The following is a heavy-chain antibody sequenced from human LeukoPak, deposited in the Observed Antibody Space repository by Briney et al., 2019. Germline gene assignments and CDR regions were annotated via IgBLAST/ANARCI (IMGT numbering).Heavy chain of an antibody. Sequence: SVKVSCKASGGNFSSYAISWVRQAPGQGLEWLGGIIPVYGTTNYAQKLRGRVTINADESTSTAYMELSSLRSEDTAVYYCARAGLTVTLDPYFDKWGQGTLVTVSS. CDR1: GGNFSSYA. D-gene: IGHD4-17*01. CDR2: IIPVYGTT. V-gene: IGHV1-69*01. J-gene: IGHJ4*02. CDR3: ARAGLTVTLDPYFDK.